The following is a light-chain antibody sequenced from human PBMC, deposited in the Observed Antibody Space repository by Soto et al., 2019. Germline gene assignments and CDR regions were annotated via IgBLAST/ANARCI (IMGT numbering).Light chain of an antibody. V-gene: IGLV2-23*01. CDR2: KGS. CDR3: CSYAGSRTSV. J-gene: IGLJ1*01. CDR1: SSDVGSYNL. Sequence: QSALTQPASVSGSPGQSITISCTGTSSDVGSYNLVSWYQQHPGKAPKLMIYKGSKRPSGVSNRFSGSKSGNTASLTICGLQAEDEDDYYCCSYAGSRTSVFGTGTKLTVL.